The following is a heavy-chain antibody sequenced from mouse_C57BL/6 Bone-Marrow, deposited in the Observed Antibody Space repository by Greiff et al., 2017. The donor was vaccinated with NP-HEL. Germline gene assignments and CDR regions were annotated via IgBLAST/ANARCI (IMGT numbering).Heavy chain of an antibody. D-gene: IGHD2-3*01. J-gene: IGHJ2*01. V-gene: IGHV1-52*01. CDR2: IDPSDSET. CDR1: GYTFTSYW. Sequence: QVQLQQSGAELVRPGSSVKLSCKASGYTFTSYWMHWVKQRPIQGLEWIGNIDPSDSETHYNQKFKDKATLTVDKSSSTAYMQLSSLTSEDSAVYYCAREGGGLLLFDYWGQGTTLTVSS. CDR3: AREGGGLLLFDY.